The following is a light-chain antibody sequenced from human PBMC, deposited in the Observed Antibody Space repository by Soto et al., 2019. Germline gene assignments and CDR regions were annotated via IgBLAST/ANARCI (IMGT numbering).Light chain of an antibody. CDR1: GSDVGGYNY. CDR3: SSYGSTSTRYV. J-gene: IGLJ1*01. Sequence: QSALTQPASVSGSPGQSITISCTGTGSDVGGYNYVSWYQQHPGKAPKLMIYEVSNRPSGVSKRFSGSKSANTASLTISGLQAEDEADYFCSSYGSTSTRYVFGTGTKVTVL. V-gene: IGLV2-14*01. CDR2: EVS.